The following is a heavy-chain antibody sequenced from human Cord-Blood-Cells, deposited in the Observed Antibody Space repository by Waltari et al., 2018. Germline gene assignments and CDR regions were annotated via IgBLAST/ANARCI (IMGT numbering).Heavy chain of an antibody. D-gene: IGHD7-27*01. V-gene: IGHV1-2*06. J-gene: IGHJ4*02. Sequence: QVQLVQSGAEVKKPGASVKVSCKASGYTFTGYYMHWVRQAPGQGLEWMGRINPNRGGTNYAQKFQGRVTMTRDTSISTAYMELSRLRSDDTAVYYCTRSLTGDLDYWGQGTLVTVSS. CDR3: TRSLTGDLDY. CDR2: INPNRGGT. CDR1: GYTFTGYY.